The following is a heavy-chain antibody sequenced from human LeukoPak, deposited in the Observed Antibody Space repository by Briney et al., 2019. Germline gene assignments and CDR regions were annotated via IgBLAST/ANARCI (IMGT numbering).Heavy chain of an antibody. CDR2: IYYSGST. V-gene: IGHV4-31*03. CDR3: ARTVVFSLYYMDV. J-gene: IGHJ6*03. D-gene: IGHD2-2*01. CDR1: GGSISSGGYY. Sequence: SQTLSLTCTVSGGSISSGGYYWSWIRQHPGKGLEWIGYIYYSGSTYYNPSLKSRVTISVDTSKNQFSLKLSSVTAADMAVYYCARTVVFSLYYMDVWGKGTTVTVSS.